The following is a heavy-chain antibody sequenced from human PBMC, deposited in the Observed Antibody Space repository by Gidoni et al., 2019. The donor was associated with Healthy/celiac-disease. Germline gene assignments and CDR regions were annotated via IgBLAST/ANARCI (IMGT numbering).Heavy chain of an antibody. CDR2: IYYGGST. CDR1: GGSISRSSYY. V-gene: IGHV4-39*01. D-gene: IGHD3-3*01. J-gene: IGHJ5*02. Sequence: QLQLQEWGPGLVKPSETLSLTCPVSGGSISRSSYYWGWIRQPPGKGLEWIGSIYYGGSTYYNPSLKSRVTISVDTSKNQFSLKLSSVTAADTAVYYCARIDFWSGYYTGMGFAPWGQGTLVTVSS. CDR3: ARIDFWSGYYTGMGFAP.